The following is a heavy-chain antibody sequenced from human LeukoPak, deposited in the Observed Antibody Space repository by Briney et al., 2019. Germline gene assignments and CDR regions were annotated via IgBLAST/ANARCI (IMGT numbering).Heavy chain of an antibody. D-gene: IGHD3-10*01. CDR3: ARVRAMVRAFDI. CDR1: GGSISSGDYY. Sequence: PSQTLSLTCTVSGGSISSGDYYWSWIRQPPGKGLEWIGYTYYSGSTYYNPSLKGRVTISVDTSKNQFSLKLSSVTAADTAVYYCARVRAMVRAFDIWGQGTMATVSS. V-gene: IGHV4-30-4*01. J-gene: IGHJ3*02. CDR2: TYYSGST.